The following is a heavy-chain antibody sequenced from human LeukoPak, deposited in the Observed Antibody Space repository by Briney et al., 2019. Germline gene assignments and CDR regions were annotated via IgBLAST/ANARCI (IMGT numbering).Heavy chain of an antibody. V-gene: IGHV3-48*04. CDR2: INSVDNSI. D-gene: IGHD5-18*01. CDR1: GFTFSSYG. CDR3: AKAAYSYGYMRGYYYYMDV. Sequence: GGSLRLSCAASGFTFSSYGMNWVRQAPGKGLEWVAYINSVDNSIYYADSVKGRFTTSRDNAKKSLYLQMNSLRAEDTAVYYCAKAAYSYGYMRGYYYYMDVRGKGTTVTISS. J-gene: IGHJ6*03.